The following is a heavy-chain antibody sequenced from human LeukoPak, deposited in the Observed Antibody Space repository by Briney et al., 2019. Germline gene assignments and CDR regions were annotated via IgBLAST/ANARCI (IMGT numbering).Heavy chain of an antibody. V-gene: IGHV1-58*01. CDR3: AAWAGDYPEPSIDAFDI. J-gene: IGHJ3*02. CDR1: GFTFTSSA. D-gene: IGHD4-17*01. CDR2: IVVGSGNT. Sequence: SVKVSCKASGFTFTSSAVQWVRQARGQRLEWTGWIVVGSGNTNYAQKFQERVTITRDMSTSTAYMELSSLRSEDTAVYYCAAWAGDYPEPSIDAFDIWGQGTMVTVSS.